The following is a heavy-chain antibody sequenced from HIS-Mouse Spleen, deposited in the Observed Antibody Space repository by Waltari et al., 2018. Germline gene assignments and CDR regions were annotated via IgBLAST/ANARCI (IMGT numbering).Heavy chain of an antibody. Sequence: QLQLQESGPGLVKPSETLSLTCNFSGGSISSTRYYWCWIRQPPGKGLEWIGSIYYSGSTYYNPSLKSRVTISVDTSKNQFSLKLSSVTAADTAVYYCAREIPYSSSWYDWYFDLWGRGTLVTVSS. D-gene: IGHD6-13*01. CDR2: IYYSGST. CDR3: AREIPYSSSWYDWYFDL. CDR1: GGSISSTRYY. V-gene: IGHV4-39*07. J-gene: IGHJ2*01.